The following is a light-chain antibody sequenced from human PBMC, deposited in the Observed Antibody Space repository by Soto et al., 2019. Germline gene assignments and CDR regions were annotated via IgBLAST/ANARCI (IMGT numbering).Light chain of an antibody. Sequence: EIVMTQSQATLSVSPGERATLSCRASQSVSSNLAWYQQKPGQAPRLLLYGASTRATVIPARFSGSGSGTEFTLTISSLQSEDFAVYYCQQYNNWWTFGQGTKVEIK. CDR2: GAS. CDR3: QQYNNWWT. V-gene: IGKV3-15*01. J-gene: IGKJ1*01. CDR1: QSVSSN.